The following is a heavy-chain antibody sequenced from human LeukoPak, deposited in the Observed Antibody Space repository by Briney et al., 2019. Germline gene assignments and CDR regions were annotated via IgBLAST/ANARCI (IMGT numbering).Heavy chain of an antibody. J-gene: IGHJ3*02. CDR1: GFTFSSYS. CDR3: ARGGSTMIPLRAFDI. CDR2: ISSSSSTI. V-gene: IGHV3-48*01. D-gene: IGHD3-22*01. Sequence: PGGSLRLSCAASGFTFSSYSMTWVRQAPGKGLEWVSYISSSSSTIYYADSVKGRFTISRDNAKNSLYLQMNSLRAEDTAVYYCARGGSTMIPLRAFDIWGQGTMVTVSS.